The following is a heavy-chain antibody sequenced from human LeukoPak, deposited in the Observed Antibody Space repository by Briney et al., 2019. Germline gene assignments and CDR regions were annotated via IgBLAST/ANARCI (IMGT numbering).Heavy chain of an antibody. J-gene: IGHJ4*02. Sequence: GASVKVSCKASGYTFTNYAIHWVRQAPGQRLEWMGWFNSDTGDTHYSQNFQGIVIITRDTSASTAYMELSSLRPEDTAVFFCVRGGPNRSGWTLDYWGQGTLVTVSS. CDR1: GYTFTNYA. CDR3: VRGGPNRSGWTLDY. D-gene: IGHD6-19*01. V-gene: IGHV1-3*01. CDR2: FNSDTGDT.